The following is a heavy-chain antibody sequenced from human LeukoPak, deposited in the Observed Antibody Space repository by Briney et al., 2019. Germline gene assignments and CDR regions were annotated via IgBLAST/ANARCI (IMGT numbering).Heavy chain of an antibody. D-gene: IGHD7-27*01. CDR2: IYYSGST. J-gene: IGHJ3*02. CDR1: GGSISSYY. CDR3: ARAPPNWEDAFDI. Sequence: SETLSLTCTVSGGSISSYYWSWIRQPPGKGLEWIGYIYYSGSTKYNPSLKSRVTISVDTSKNQFSLKLSSVTAADTAVYCCARAPPNWEDAFDIWGQGTMVTVSS. V-gene: IGHV4-59*01.